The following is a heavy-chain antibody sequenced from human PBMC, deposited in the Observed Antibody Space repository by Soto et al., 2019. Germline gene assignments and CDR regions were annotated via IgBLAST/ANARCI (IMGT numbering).Heavy chain of an antibody. D-gene: IGHD5-18*01. J-gene: IGHJ3*02. CDR3: ARDSRRLLRAFDI. CDR2: IWYDGSNK. V-gene: IGHV3-33*01. Sequence: GGSLRLSCAASGFTFSSYGMHWVRQAPGKGLEWVAVIWYDGSNKYYADSVKGRFTISRDNSKNTLYLQMNSLRAEDTAVYYCARDSRRLLRAFDIWGQGTMVTVSS. CDR1: GFTFSSYG.